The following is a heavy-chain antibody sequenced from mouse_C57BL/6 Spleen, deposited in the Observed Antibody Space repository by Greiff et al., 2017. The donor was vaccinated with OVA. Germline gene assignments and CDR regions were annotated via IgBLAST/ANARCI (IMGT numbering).Heavy chain of an antibody. D-gene: IGHD2-4*01. CDR1: GYSITSGYY. Sequence: ESGPGLVKPSQSLSLTCSVTGYSITSGYYWNWIRQFPGNKLEWMGYISYDGSNNYNPSLKNRISITRDTSKNQFFLKLNSVTTEDTATYYCARGGYDYDRPWFAYWGQGTLVTVSA. CDR2: ISYDGSN. CDR3: ARGGYDYDRPWFAY. J-gene: IGHJ3*01. V-gene: IGHV3-6*01.